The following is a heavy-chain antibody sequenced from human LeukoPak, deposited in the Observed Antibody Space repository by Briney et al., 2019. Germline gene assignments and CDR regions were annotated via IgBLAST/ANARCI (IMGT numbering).Heavy chain of an antibody. Sequence: GGSLRLSCAASGFTVSSNYMSWVRQAPGKGLEWVSVIYSGGSIYYADSVKGRFTISRDNSKNTLYLQMNSLRAEDTAVYYCARPGYSSGWTDSYFDYWGQGTLVTVSS. CDR2: IYSGGSI. J-gene: IGHJ4*02. V-gene: IGHV3-53*01. CDR1: GFTVSSNY. D-gene: IGHD6-19*01. CDR3: ARPGYSSGWTDSYFDY.